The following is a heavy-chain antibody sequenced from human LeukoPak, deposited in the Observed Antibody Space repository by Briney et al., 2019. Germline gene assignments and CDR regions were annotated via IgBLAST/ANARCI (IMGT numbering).Heavy chain of an antibody. CDR1: GFTFSSYG. J-gene: IGHJ3*02. CDR3: AKLVRGAGNDDAFDI. Sequence: PGRSLRLSCAASGFTFSSYGMHWVRQAPGKGLEWVAVISYDGSNKYYADSVKGRFTISRDNPKNTLYLQMNSLRAEDTAVYYCAKLVRGAGNDDAFDIWGQGTMVTVSS. CDR2: ISYDGSNK. D-gene: IGHD3-10*01. V-gene: IGHV3-30*18.